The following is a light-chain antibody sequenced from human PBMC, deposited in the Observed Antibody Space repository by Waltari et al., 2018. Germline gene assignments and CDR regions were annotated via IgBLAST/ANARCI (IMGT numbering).Light chain of an antibody. J-gene: IGLJ1*01. CDR2: STN. CDR1: SGSVSTTYY. Sequence: QTVVTQEPSFSVSPGGTVTLTCGLSSGSVSTTYYPSWYQQTPGQAPRTLIYSTNTRSSGVPDRFSGSILENKAALTITGAQADDESDYYCRLYMGSGITVFGTGTRVTVL. V-gene: IGLV8-61*01. CDR3: RLYMGSGITV.